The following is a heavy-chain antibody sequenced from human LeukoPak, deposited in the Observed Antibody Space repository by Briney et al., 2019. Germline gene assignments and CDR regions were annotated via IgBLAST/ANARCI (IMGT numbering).Heavy chain of an antibody. CDR3: AKGLGRMVRGVIKSYYYGIDV. D-gene: IGHD3-10*01. CDR1: GFTFSSYA. J-gene: IGHJ6*04. V-gene: IGHV3-23*01. Sequence: GGSLRLSCAASGFTFSSYAMSWVRQAPGKGLEWVSAISGSGGSTYYADSVKGRFTISRDNSKNTLYLQMNSLRAEDTAVYYCAKGLGRMVRGVIKSYYYGIDVWGKGTTVTVSS. CDR2: ISGSGGST.